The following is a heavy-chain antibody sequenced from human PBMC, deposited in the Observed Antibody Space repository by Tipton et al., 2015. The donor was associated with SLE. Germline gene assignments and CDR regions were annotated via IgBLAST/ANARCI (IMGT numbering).Heavy chain of an antibody. Sequence: TLSLTCAVYGGSFSGYYWSWIRQPPGKGLEWIGEINHSGGTNYNPSLKSRVTISVDTSKNQFSLKLSSVTAADTAVYYCASDEGHGQWSWYFDLWGRGTLVTVSS. CDR1: GGSFSGYY. V-gene: IGHV4-34*01. D-gene: IGHD2-15*01. CDR3: ASDEGHGQWSWYFDL. J-gene: IGHJ2*01. CDR2: INHSGGT.